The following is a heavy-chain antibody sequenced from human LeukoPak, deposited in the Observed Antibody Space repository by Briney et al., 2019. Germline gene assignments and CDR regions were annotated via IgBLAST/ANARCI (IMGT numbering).Heavy chain of an antibody. D-gene: IGHD6-13*01. CDR2: IYTSGGI. CDR3: ARVTGSSWSYWYFDL. CDR1: GGSISSYY. V-gene: IGHV4-4*07. J-gene: IGHJ2*01. Sequence: PSETLSLTCTVSGGSISSYYWSWIRQPAGKGLEWIGRIYTSGGINYNPSLKSRVTMSVDTSKNQFSLKLNSVTAADTAVYFCARVTGSSWSYWYFDLWGRGTLVTVSS.